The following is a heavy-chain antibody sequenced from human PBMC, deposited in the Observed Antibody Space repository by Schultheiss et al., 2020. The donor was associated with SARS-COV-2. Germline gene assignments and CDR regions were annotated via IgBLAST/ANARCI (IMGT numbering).Heavy chain of an antibody. V-gene: IGHV3-23*01. CDR1: GFTFSNYA. J-gene: IGHJ4*02. Sequence: GESLKISCAASGFTFSNYAMSWVRQAPGKGLEWVSGISGSGGSTYYADSVKGRFTISRDNSKNTLYLQMNSLRAEDTAVYYCAKKSPVTRTVAGLDYWGQGTLVTVSS. D-gene: IGHD6-19*01. CDR3: AKKSPVTRTVAGLDY. CDR2: ISGSGGST.